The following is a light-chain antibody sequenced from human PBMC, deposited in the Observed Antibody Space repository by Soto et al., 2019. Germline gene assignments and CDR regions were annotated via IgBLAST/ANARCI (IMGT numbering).Light chain of an antibody. CDR1: SSDVGAYNY. J-gene: IGLJ1*01. CDR3: QTWGTGIHYV. CDR2: EVT. V-gene: IGLV2-8*01. Sequence: QSALTQPPSASGSPGQSVTISCTGTSSDVGAYNYVSWYQQHAGKAPKLVIYEVTKRPSGVPDRFSGSKSANTASLTVSGLQAEDEADYYCQTWGTGIHYVFGTGTKLTVL.